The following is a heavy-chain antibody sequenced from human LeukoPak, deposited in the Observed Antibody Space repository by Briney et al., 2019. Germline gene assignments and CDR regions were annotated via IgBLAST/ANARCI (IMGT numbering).Heavy chain of an antibody. J-gene: IGHJ3*02. CDR2: ISSSSSYI. D-gene: IGHD3-10*01. CDR3: ARVTVWFGNPDAFDI. CDR1: GFTFSSYI. V-gene: IGHV3-21*01. Sequence: GGSLRLSCAASGFTFSSYIMNWVRQAPGKGLEWVSSISSSSSYIYYADSVKGRFTISRDNAKNSLYLQMNSLRAEDTAVYYCARVTVWFGNPDAFDIWGQGTMVTVSS.